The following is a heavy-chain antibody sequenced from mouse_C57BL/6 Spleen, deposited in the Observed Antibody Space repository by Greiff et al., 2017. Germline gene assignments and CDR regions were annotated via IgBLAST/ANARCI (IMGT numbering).Heavy chain of an antibody. CDR3: ASGYGNFFDY. D-gene: IGHD2-1*01. J-gene: IGHJ2*01. V-gene: IGHV5-17*01. Sequence: VQLQQSGGGLVKPGGSLKLSCAASGFTFSDYGMHWVRQAPEKGLEWVAYISSGSSTIYYADTVKGRFTISRDNAKNTLFLQMTRLRSEDTAMYYCASGYGNFFDYWGQGTTLTVSS. CDR1: GFTFSDYG. CDR2: ISSGSSTI.